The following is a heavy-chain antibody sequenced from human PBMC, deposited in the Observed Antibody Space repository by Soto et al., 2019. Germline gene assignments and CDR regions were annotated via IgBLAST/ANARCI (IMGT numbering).Heavy chain of an antibody. CDR2: IYSGGGT. J-gene: IGHJ6*02. Sequence: GESLKISCAASGFTVSSNYMSWVRQAPRKGLEWVSVIYSGGGTYYADSVKGRITISGDNSKNTLYLQMNSLRAEDTAVYYCARAKRVPAAISYYYYCMDVWGQGTTVTVSS. D-gene: IGHD2-2*01. CDR1: GFTVSSNY. CDR3: ARAKRVPAAISYYYYCMDV. V-gene: IGHV3-53*01.